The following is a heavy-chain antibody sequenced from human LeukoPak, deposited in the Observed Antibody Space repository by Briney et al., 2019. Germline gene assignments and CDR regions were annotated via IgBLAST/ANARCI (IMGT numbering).Heavy chain of an antibody. Sequence: PSETLSLTCTVSGGSISSTSYYWGWIRQPPGKGLEWNGSIYYSGSTYYNPSLKSRVTISVDTSKNQFSLKLSSVTAADTAVYYCARDVGYYYGSGTAFDPWGQGTLVTVSS. V-gene: IGHV4-39*07. CDR3: ARDVGYYYGSGTAFDP. J-gene: IGHJ5*02. D-gene: IGHD3-10*01. CDR2: IYYSGST. CDR1: GGSISSTSYY.